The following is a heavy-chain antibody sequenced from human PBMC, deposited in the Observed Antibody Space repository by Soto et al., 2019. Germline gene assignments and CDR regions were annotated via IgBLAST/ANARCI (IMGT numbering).Heavy chain of an antibody. CDR3: ASSPAYGSSWYGIPPDLSHGMDV. J-gene: IGHJ6*02. Sequence: ASVKVSCKASGYTFTSYYIHWVRQAPGQGLEWMGIINPRGGITTYAQKFQGRLTMTGDTSTSTVYMELSSLTSEDTAMYHCASSPAYGSSWYGIPPDLSHGMDVWGQGTTVTVSS. CDR1: GYTFTSYY. D-gene: IGHD6-13*01. V-gene: IGHV1-46*01. CDR2: INPRGGIT.